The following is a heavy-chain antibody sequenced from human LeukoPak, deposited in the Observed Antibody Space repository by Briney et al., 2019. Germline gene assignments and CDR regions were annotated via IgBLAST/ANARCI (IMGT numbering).Heavy chain of an antibody. V-gene: IGHV3-21*01. D-gene: IGHD6-6*01. CDR2: ISSSSSYI. CDR3: ARAGGSSSFWFDP. CDR1: GFTFSSYS. J-gene: IGHJ5*02. Sequence: PGGSLRLSCAASGFTFSSYSMNWVRQAPGKGLEWVSSISSSSSYIYYADSVKGRFTISRDNAKNSLYLQMNSLRAEDTAVYYCARAGGSSSFWFDPWGQGTLVIVSS.